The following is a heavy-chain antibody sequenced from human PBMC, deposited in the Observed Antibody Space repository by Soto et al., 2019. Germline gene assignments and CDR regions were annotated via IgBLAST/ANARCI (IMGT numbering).Heavy chain of an antibody. Sequence: QGQLVQSGGEVTKPGASVKVSCNASGYTFISYGISWVRQAPGQGLEWMGWISPYSGHTKDAQKVQGRVTLTTETSSGAVYMELRSLASDDTAVYYCARYRCTTAKCYPHRLDVWGQGTIVIVSS. D-gene: IGHD2-8*01. J-gene: IGHJ6*02. V-gene: IGHV1-18*04. CDR2: ISPYSGHT. CDR1: GYTFISYG. CDR3: ARYRCTTAKCYPHRLDV.